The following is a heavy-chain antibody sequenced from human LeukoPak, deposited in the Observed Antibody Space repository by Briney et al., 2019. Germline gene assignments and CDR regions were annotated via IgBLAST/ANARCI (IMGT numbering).Heavy chain of an antibody. CDR3: ARGLRAYYYYGMDV. Sequence: GGSLRLSCAASGFTFSNYAMHWVRQAQGEGPEYVSAISSNGGSTYYADSVKGRFTISRDNSKNTLFLQMGSLRVEDMAVYYCARGLRAYYYYGMDVWGQGTTVTVSS. CDR1: GFTFSNYA. CDR2: ISSNGGST. D-gene: IGHD3-3*01. V-gene: IGHV3-64*02. J-gene: IGHJ6*02.